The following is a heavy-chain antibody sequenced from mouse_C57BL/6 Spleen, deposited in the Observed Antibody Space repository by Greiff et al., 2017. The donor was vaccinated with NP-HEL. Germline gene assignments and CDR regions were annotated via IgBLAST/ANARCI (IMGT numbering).Heavy chain of an antibody. CDR1: GYAFSSYW. Sequence: VQLQESGAELVKPGASVKISCKASGYAFSSYWMNWVKQRPGKGLEWIGQIYPGDGDTNYNGQFKGKATLTADKSSSTAYMQLSSLTSEDSAVYFCARGLRQGDYFDYWGQGTTLTVSS. V-gene: IGHV1-80*01. CDR2: IYPGDGDT. J-gene: IGHJ2*01. CDR3: ARGLRQGDYFDY. D-gene: IGHD2-4*01.